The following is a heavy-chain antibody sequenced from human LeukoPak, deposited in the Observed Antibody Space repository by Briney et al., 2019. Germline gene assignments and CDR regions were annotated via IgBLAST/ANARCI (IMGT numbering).Heavy chain of an antibody. D-gene: IGHD4-11*01. Sequence: GGSLRLSCAASGFTFSSYGMHWVRQAPGKGLEWVAVISYDGSNKYYADSVKGRFTISRDNAKNSLYLQMNSLRAEDTAVYYCARSGGGTVTTHPIVRTANYYYYYYMDVWGKGTTVTVSS. J-gene: IGHJ6*03. CDR2: ISYDGSNK. CDR3: ARSGGGTVTTHPIVRTANYYYYYYMDV. CDR1: GFTFSSYG. V-gene: IGHV3-30*03.